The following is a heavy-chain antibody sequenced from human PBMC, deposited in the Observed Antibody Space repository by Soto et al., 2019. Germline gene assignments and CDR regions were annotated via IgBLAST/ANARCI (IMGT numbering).Heavy chain of an antibody. Sequence: GGSLRLSCAASGFTFSTYSMTWVRQAPGKGLEWVSYISNSGITIHYADSVRGRFTISRDNDKNSLYLQMNSLGAEDTALYYCATARVRGIENGLDMWGQGTMVTVSS. D-gene: IGHD3-10*01. V-gene: IGHV3-48*01. CDR3: ATARVRGIENGLDM. J-gene: IGHJ3*02. CDR1: GFTFSTYS. CDR2: ISNSGITI.